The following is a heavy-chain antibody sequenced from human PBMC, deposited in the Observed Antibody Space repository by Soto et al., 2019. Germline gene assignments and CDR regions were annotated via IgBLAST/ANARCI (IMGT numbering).Heavy chain of an antibody. J-gene: IGHJ4*02. Sequence: PGGSLRLSCAASGFTFSTYAMNWVRQPPGKGLEWVSSISGSGAYTYYADSVQGRFTISRDNPKNTLNLQMNSLRAEDTAVYYCARDRHPYSTKYYFDYWGQGTLVTVS. CDR1: GFTFSTYA. CDR3: ARDRHPYSTKYYFDY. V-gene: IGHV3-23*01. CDR2: ISGSGAYT. D-gene: IGHD2-2*01.